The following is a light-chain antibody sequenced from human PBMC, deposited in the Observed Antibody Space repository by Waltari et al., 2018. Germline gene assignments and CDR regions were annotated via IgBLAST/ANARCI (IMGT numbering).Light chain of an antibody. CDR1: QSVSSSY. Sequence: EIVLTQSPGTLSLSPGERATLSCSASQSVSSSYLAWYQQKPGQAPRLLIYGASSRATGVPDRFSGSGSGTDFTLTISRLEPEDSAVYYCQQYGTSPPWTFGQGTKVEIK. CDR2: GAS. CDR3: QQYGTSPPWT. J-gene: IGKJ1*01. V-gene: IGKV3-20*01.